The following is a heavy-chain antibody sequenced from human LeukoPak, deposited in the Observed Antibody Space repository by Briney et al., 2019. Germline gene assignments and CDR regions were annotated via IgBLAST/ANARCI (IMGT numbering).Heavy chain of an antibody. CDR3: ARDAFSGYSYGYGP. D-gene: IGHD5-18*01. V-gene: IGHV3-33*01. Sequence: PGRSLRLSCAASGFTFSSYGMHWDRQAPGKGLEWVAVIWYDGSNKYYADSVKGRFTISRDNSKNTLYLQMNSLRAEDTAVYYCARDAFSGYSYGYGPWGQGTLVTVSS. CDR1: GFTFSSYG. CDR2: IWYDGSNK. J-gene: IGHJ5*02.